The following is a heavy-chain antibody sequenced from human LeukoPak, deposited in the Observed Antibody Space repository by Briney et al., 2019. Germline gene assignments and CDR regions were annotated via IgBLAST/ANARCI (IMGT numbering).Heavy chain of an antibody. CDR1: GFTFSSYA. V-gene: IGHV3-23*01. D-gene: IGHD4-23*01. Sequence: GGSLRLSCAASGFTFSSYAMSWVRQAPGKGLEWVSAISGSVGTTYYADSVKGRFTISRDNSKNTLYLQMNSLRAEDTAVYYCARTVVTPGVSAFDIWGQGTMVTVPS. CDR2: ISGSVGTT. CDR3: ARTVVTPGVSAFDI. J-gene: IGHJ3*02.